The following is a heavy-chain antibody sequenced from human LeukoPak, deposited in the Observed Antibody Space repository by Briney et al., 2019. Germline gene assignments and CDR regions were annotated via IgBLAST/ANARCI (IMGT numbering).Heavy chain of an antibody. Sequence: ASVKVSCKASGYTFTSYAMHWVRQAPGQRLEWMGWINAGNGNTKYSQEFQGRVTMTRDTSASTAYMELSSLRSEDMAVYYCARRNYGDYLGAFDIWGQGTMVTVSS. J-gene: IGHJ3*02. V-gene: IGHV1-3*03. CDR3: ARRNYGDYLGAFDI. D-gene: IGHD4-17*01. CDR1: GYTFTSYA. CDR2: INAGNGNT.